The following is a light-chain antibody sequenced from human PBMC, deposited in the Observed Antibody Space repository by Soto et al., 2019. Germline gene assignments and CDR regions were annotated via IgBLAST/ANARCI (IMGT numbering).Light chain of an antibody. CDR1: QRLLHSNGYNY. J-gene: IGKJ5*01. Sequence: DIVMTQSPLSLPVTPGEPGSISFRSSQRLLHSNGYNYLDWYLQKPGQSPQLLIYEVSTRVSGVPDRFSGSGSGTDFTLEISRVETDDVGIYYCMQSTQLPPTLGQGTRLEIK. CDR3: MQSTQLPPT. CDR2: EVS. V-gene: IGKV2D-29*02.